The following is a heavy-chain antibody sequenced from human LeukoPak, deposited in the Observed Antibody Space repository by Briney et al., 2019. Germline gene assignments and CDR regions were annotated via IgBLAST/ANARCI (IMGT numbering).Heavy chain of an antibody. CDR2: IYTSGST. J-gene: IGHJ4*02. Sequence: KSSEALSLTCTVSGGSISSYYWSWIRQPAGKGLEWIGRIYTSGSTNYNPSLKSRVTMSVDASKNQFSLKLSSVTAADTAMYYCAREAGNTQYFGYWGQGTLVTVSS. CDR3: AREAGNTQYFGY. V-gene: IGHV4-4*07. CDR1: GGSISSYY. D-gene: IGHD1-1*01.